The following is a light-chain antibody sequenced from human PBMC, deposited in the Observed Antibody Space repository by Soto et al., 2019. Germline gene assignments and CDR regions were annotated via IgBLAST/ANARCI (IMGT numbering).Light chain of an antibody. CDR1: QSISSN. J-gene: IGKJ5*01. V-gene: IGKV3-11*01. CDR2: GAS. Sequence: EIVLTQSPATLSLSPVERATLSCMASQSISSNLAWYQQKPGEAPRLLIFGASKRATGIPDRFSGSGSGTDSTLTISSLEPEDFAVYYCQQSSNWPPITFGQGTRLEIK. CDR3: QQSSNWPPIT.